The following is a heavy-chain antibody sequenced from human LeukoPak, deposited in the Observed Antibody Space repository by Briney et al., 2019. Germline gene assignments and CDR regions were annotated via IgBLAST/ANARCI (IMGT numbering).Heavy chain of an antibody. CDR1: GFAFRTYG. CDR3: AKSRVNDELVDFDY. J-gene: IGHJ4*02. Sequence: PGRSLRLSCAASGFAFRTYGVSWVRQAPGQGLECVSAMGGSGGRTDYADSVKGRFTISRDNSKNTLYLQINSLRAEDTAVYYCAKSRVNDELVDFDYWGQGTLVTVSS. CDR2: MGGSGGRT. D-gene: IGHD2-8*01. V-gene: IGHV3-23*01.